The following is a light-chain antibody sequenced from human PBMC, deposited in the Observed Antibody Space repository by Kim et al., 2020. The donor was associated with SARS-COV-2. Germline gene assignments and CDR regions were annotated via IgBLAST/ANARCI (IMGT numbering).Light chain of an antibody. J-gene: IGKJ3*01. Sequence: ASVGDRVTITCQASQNIYNYLNWYQQKTGRAHKLLIYDASNLEAGVPSRFSGSGSGTDFTFTISSLQPEDFATYYCQHYHNLPFTFGPGTKVDIK. V-gene: IGKV1-33*01. CDR2: DAS. CDR3: QHYHNLPFT. CDR1: QNIYNY.